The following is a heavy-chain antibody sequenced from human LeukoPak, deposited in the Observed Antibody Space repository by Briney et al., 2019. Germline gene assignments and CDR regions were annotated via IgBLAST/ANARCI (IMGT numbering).Heavy chain of an antibody. CDR2: NHWNAAD. J-gene: IGHJ4*02. CDR3: AHRTVGNSFDY. D-gene: IGHD1-26*01. Sequence: SGPTLVNPTQTLTLTCTFSGFSLSTRGVGVGWIRQPPGKALEWLAVNHWNAADHYSPSLNSRLTITEDTSKNQVVLTMTDMDPVDTATYYCAHRTVGNSFDYWGQGILVTVSS. CDR1: GFSLSTRGVG. V-gene: IGHV2-5*01.